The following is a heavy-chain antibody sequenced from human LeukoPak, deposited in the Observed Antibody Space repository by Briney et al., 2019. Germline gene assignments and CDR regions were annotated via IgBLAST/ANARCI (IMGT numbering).Heavy chain of an antibody. CDR3: ARAHDYGDLGNLDY. CDR1: GGSISSYY. V-gene: IGHV4-59*01. CDR2: IYYSGST. J-gene: IGHJ4*02. Sequence: PSETLSLTCTASGGSISSYYWSWIRQPPGKGLEWIGYIYYSGSTNYNPSLKSRVTISVDTSKNQFSLKLSSVTAADTAVYYCARAHDYGDLGNLDYWGQGTLVTVSS. D-gene: IGHD4-17*01.